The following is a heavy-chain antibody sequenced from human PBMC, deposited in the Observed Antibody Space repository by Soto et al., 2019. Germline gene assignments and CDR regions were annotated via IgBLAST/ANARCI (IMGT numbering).Heavy chain of an antibody. CDR3: ARGALRSFDWFPSPLYYYMDV. CDR2: MNPNSGNT. CDR1: GYTFTSYD. V-gene: IGHV1-8*01. J-gene: IGHJ6*03. Sequence: ASVKVSCKASGYTFTSYDINWVRQATGQGLEWMGWMNPNSGNTGYAQKFQGRVTMTRNTSISTAYMELSSLRSEDTAVYYCARGALRSFDWFPSPLYYYMDVWGKGTTVTVSS. D-gene: IGHD3-9*01.